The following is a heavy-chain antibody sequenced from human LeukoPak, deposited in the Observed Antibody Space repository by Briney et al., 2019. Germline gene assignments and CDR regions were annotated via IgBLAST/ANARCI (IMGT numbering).Heavy chain of an antibody. J-gene: IGHJ3*02. CDR2: IYSGGST. V-gene: IGHV3-66*01. CDR3: AKDLYDAFDI. CDR1: EFSVGSNY. Sequence: GGSLRLSCAASEFSVGSNYMTWVRQAPGKGLEWVSLIYSGGSTYYADSVKGRFTISRDNSKNTLYLQMNSLRAEDTAVYYCAKDLYDAFDIWGQGTMVTVSS.